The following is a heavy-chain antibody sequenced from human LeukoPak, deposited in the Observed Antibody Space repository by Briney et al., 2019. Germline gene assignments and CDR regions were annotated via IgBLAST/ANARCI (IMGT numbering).Heavy chain of an antibody. CDR1: GYSFTSYY. V-gene: IGHV1-46*01. J-gene: IGHJ4*02. CDR3: AREEDGGTFDY. CDR2: IFPSGGST. Sequence: VSVKVSCKASGYSFTSYYMHWVRQAPGQGLEWMGIIFPSGGSTSYAQKFQGRVTMTRDTSTSTVYMELSSLRSEDTAVYFCAREEDGGTFDYWGQGTLVTVSS. D-gene: IGHD3-16*01.